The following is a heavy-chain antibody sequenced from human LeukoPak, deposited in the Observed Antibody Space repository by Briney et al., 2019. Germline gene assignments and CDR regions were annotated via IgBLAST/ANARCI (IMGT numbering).Heavy chain of an antibody. J-gene: IGHJ6*02. V-gene: IGHV3-15*01. CDR2: IKSKTDGATT. CDR3: TTVEGATLYYYYGMDV. CDR1: GFTFSNAW. D-gene: IGHD1-26*01. Sequence: GGSLRLSCAASGFTFSNAWMSWVRQAPGKGLEWVGHIKSKTDGATTDYAAPVKGRFTISRDDSKNTLYLQMNSLETEDTAVYYCTTVEGATLYYYYGMDVWGQGTTVTFSS.